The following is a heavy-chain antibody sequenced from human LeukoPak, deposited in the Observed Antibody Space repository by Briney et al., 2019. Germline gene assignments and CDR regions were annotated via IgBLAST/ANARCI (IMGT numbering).Heavy chain of an antibody. CDR2: ISYDGSHK. CDR1: GFTCSSYG. J-gene: IGHJ4*02. D-gene: IGHD6-13*01. Sequence: GGSLRLSCAASGFTCSSYGMHWVRQAPGKGLEWVAVISYDGSHKNYGDSVKGRVTISRDTSKNTLFLQMNSLRAEDTAVYYCARGPSSSWTDYWGQGTLVTVSS. CDR3: ARGPSSSWTDY. V-gene: IGHV3-30*03.